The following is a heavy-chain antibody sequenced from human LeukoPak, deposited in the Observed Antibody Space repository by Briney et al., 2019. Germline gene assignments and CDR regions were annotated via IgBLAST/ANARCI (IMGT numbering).Heavy chain of an antibody. CDR2: INPRGST. CDR3: ARRRLGYYFDY. D-gene: IGHD5-24*01. J-gene: IGHJ4*02. Sequence: SETLSLTCGVYGGSFSGYYWSWIRQPPGKGLEWIGEINPRGSTNYNPSLKSRVTLSADTSKNQFSLTLNSVTAADTAVYYCARRRLGYYFDYWGQGTLGTVSS. CDR1: GGSFSGYY. V-gene: IGHV4-34*01.